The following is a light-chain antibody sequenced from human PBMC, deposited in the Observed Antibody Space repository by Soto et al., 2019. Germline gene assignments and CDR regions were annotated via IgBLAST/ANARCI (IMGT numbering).Light chain of an antibody. Sequence: EIVLTQSPGTLSLSPGERATLSCRASQSVRSSYLAWYQQKPGQPPKLLIYWASTRESGVPDRFSGSGSGTDFTLTISSLQAEDVAVYYCQQYYSTPPTFGQGTKVEIK. CDR3: QQYYSTPPT. J-gene: IGKJ1*01. CDR2: WAS. V-gene: IGKV4-1*01. CDR1: QSVRSSY.